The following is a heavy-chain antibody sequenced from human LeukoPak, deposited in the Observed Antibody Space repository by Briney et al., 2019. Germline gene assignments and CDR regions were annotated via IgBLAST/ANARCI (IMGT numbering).Heavy chain of an antibody. CDR1: GGSFSGYY. CDR3: ARDRHRYIVVVPAAMDGMDV. CDR2: INHSGST. Sequence: SETLSLTCAVYGGSFSGYYWSWIRQPPGKGLEWIGEINHSGSTNYNPSLKSRVTISVDTSKNQFSLKLSSVTAADTAVYYCARDRHRYIVVVPAAMDGMDVWGQRTTVTVSS. D-gene: IGHD2-2*01. J-gene: IGHJ6*02. V-gene: IGHV4-34*01.